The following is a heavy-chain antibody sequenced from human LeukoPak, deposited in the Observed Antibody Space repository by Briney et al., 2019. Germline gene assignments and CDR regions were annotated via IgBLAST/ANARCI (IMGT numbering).Heavy chain of an antibody. CDR1: GFIFSTYG. D-gene: IGHD6-19*01. CDR3: AKVAAIIAVAGYFDY. J-gene: IGHJ4*02. CDR2: IRHDGSIK. Sequence: GGSLRLSCAASGFIFSTYGMSWVRQAPGKGLEWVAFIRHDGSIKNYADSVKGRSTISRDNSKNTLYLQMNSLRAEDPAVYYCAKVAAIIAVAGYFDYWGQGTLVTVSS. V-gene: IGHV3-30*02.